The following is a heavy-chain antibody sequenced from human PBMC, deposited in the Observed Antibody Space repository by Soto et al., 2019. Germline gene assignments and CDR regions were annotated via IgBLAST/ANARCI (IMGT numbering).Heavy chain of an antibody. J-gene: IGHJ5*02. V-gene: IGHV4-34*01. Sequence: SETLSLTCAVYGGSFSGYYWSWIRQPPGKGLEWIGEINHSGSTNYNPSLKSRVTISVDTSKNQFSLKLSSVTAADTAVYYCARGRGVGVAATSGNWFDPWGQGTLVTVSS. D-gene: IGHD2-15*01. CDR1: GGSFSGYY. CDR3: ARGRGVGVAATSGNWFDP. CDR2: INHSGST.